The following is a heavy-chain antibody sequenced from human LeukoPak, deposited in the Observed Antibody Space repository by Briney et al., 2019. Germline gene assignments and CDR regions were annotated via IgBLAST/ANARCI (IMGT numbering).Heavy chain of an antibody. CDR2: IYHTGST. D-gene: IGHD2-15*01. J-gene: IGHJ4*02. Sequence: SETLSLTCTVSGYSISSGYYWGWIRQPPGQGLEWIGSIYHTGSTYYNPSLKGRVTISVDTSKNQFSLKLSSVTAADTAVYHCARGGAAAYYFDYWGQGTLVTVSS. CDR3: ARGGAAAYYFDY. V-gene: IGHV4-38-2*02. CDR1: GYSISSGYY.